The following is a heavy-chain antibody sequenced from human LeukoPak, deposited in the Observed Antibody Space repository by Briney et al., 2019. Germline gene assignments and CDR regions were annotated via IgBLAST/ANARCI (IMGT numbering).Heavy chain of an antibody. CDR3: ARADFWSGYYTWNYYYYMDV. CDR2: INHSGST. CDR1: GGSFSGYY. J-gene: IGHJ6*03. Sequence: SETLSLTCAVYGGSFSGYYWSWIRQPPGKGLEWIGEINHSGSTNYNPSLKSRVTISVDTSKNQFSLKLSSVTAADTAVYYCARADFWSGYYTWNYYYYMDVWGKGTTVTVSS. D-gene: IGHD3-3*01. V-gene: IGHV4-34*01.